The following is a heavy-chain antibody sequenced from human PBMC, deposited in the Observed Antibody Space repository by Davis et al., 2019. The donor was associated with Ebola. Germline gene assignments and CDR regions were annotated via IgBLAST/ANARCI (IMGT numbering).Heavy chain of an antibody. D-gene: IGHD4-17*01. CDR2: IRYDESKR. J-gene: IGHJ2*01. V-gene: IGHV3-30*14. CDR1: GFTFSSYA. Sequence: PGGSLRLSCAASGFTFSSYAMHWVRQAPGKGLEWVAFIRYDESKRDYVDSVKGRFTISRDNSKNTVYLQMNSLRAEDTAVYYCTRHVSGDFWYFDLWGRGTLVTVSS. CDR3: TRHVSGDFWYFDL.